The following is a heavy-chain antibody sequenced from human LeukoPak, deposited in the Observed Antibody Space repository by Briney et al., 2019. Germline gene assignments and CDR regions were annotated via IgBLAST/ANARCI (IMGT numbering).Heavy chain of an antibody. CDR1: GGSISSYY. V-gene: IGHV4-59*01. Sequence: PSQTLSLTCTVSGGSISSYYWSWIRQPPGKGLESIGYIYYSARTNYNPSLKSPVTISVDTTKNQFSLKPTSVPAAVTAVSFCAGGGVRDGYNDLFDPWGQGTLVTVSS. CDR2: IYYSART. CDR3: AGGGVRDGYNDLFDP. J-gene: IGHJ5*02. D-gene: IGHD5-24*01.